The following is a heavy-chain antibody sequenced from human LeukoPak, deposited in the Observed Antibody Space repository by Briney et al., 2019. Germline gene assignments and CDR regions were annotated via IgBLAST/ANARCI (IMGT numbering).Heavy chain of an antibody. CDR3: AKDRLIWFGELLRYYYYGMDV. J-gene: IGHJ6*02. CDR1: GFTFSSYG. CDR2: ISYDGSNK. D-gene: IGHD3-10*01. Sequence: GGSLRLSCAASGFTFSSYGMHWVRQAPGKGLEWVAVISYDGSNKYYADSVKGRFTISRDNPKNTLYLQMNSLRAEDTAVYYCAKDRLIWFGELLRYYYYGMDVWGQGTTVTVSS. V-gene: IGHV3-30*18.